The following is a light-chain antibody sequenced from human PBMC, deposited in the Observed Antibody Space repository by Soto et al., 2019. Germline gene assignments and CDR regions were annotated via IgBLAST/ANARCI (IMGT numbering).Light chain of an antibody. CDR1: QSISSY. V-gene: IGKV1-39*01. CDR2: AAS. Sequence: DIQMTQSPSSLSASVGDRVTITCRASQSISSYLNWYQQKPGKAPKLLIYAASSLQSGVPSRFSGSGSGTDFTLTISSLQPEDFATYYCQQSYCTPQTFGPGTKVDIK. J-gene: IGKJ3*01. CDR3: QQSYCTPQT.